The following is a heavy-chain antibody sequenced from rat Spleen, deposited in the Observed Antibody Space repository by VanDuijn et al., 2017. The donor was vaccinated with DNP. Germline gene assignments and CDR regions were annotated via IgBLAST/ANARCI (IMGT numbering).Heavy chain of an antibody. CDR1: GITFSDHN. CDR2: ISYDGSNT. J-gene: IGHJ2*01. Sequence: EVQLVESGGGLVQPGRSLKLSCAVSGITFSDHNMAWVRQAPAKGLEWVTTISYDGSNTYSRDSVKGRFSLSRDNAKSTLYLQMNSLRSEDTATYYCTRVRYYGYNSYYFDYWGQGVMVTVSS. V-gene: IGHV5-7*01. D-gene: IGHD1-9*01. CDR3: TRVRYYGYNSYYFDY.